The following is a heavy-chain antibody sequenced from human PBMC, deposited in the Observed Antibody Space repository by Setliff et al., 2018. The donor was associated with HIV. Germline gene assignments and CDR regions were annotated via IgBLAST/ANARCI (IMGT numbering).Heavy chain of an antibody. CDR1: GFTFSFYS. CDR3: ARDLAGTPYYYYGMDV. CDR2: ISSTGNTI. V-gene: IGHV3-48*01. J-gene: IGHJ6*02. D-gene: IGHD3-10*01. Sequence: GGSLRLSCAASGFTFSFYSMNWVRQAPGKGLEWISYISSTGNTIYYADSVRGRFTISRDSAKNSLYLEMNSLRAEDTAVYYCARDLAGTPYYYYGMDVWGQGTTVTVSS.